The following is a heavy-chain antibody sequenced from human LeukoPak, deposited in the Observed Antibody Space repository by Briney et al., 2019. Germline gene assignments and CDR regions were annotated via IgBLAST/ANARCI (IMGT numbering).Heavy chain of an antibody. CDR3: ARESTYYDFWSGYYDY. CDR1: GFTVSSNY. Sequence: PGGSLRLSCAASGFTVSSNYMSWVRQAPGKGLEWVSVIYSGGSTYYADSVKGRFTISRDNSKNTLYLQMNSLRAEDTAVYYCARESTYYDFWSGYYDYWGQGTLVTVSS. V-gene: IGHV3-53*01. J-gene: IGHJ4*02. D-gene: IGHD3-3*01. CDR2: IYSGGST.